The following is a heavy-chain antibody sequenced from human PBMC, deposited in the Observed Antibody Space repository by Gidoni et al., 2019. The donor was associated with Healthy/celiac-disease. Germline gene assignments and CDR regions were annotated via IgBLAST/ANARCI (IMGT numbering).Heavy chain of an antibody. CDR2: INHSGST. CDR1: GGSFSGYY. Sequence: QVQLQQWGAGLLKPSETLSLTCAVYGGSFSGYYWSWIRQPPGKGLEWIGEINHSGSTNYNPSLKSRVTISVDTSKNQFSLKLSSVTAADTAVYYCARGRRSGFNGSGSYQDVWGQGTTVTVSS. CDR3: ARGRRSGFNGSGSYQDV. V-gene: IGHV4-34*01. J-gene: IGHJ6*02. D-gene: IGHD3-10*01.